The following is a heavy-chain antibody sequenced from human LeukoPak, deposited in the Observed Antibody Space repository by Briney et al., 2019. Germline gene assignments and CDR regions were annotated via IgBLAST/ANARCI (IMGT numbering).Heavy chain of an antibody. CDR3: ARVGGLWKQQLVLEYYYYYMDV. CDR1: GYSFTSYW. Sequence: NHGESLKISCKGSGYSFTSYWIGWVRQMPGKGLEWMGIIYPGDSDTRYSPSFQGQVTISADKSISTAYLQWSSLKASDTAMYYCARVGGLWKQQLVLEYYYYYMDVWGKGTTVTVSS. D-gene: IGHD6-13*01. V-gene: IGHV5-51*01. CDR2: IYPGDSDT. J-gene: IGHJ6*03.